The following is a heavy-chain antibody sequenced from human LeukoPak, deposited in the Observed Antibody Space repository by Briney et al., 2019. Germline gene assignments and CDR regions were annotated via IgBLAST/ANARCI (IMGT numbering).Heavy chain of an antibody. J-gene: IGHJ5*02. CDR1: GYTFTSYG. V-gene: IGHV1-18*01. D-gene: IGHD2-2*02. Sequence: ASVKVSCKASGYTFTSYGISWVRQAPGQGLGWVGWISAYNGNTNYAQKLQGRVTMTTDTSTSTAYMELRSLRSDDTAVYYCARGYCSSTSCYKNWFDPWGQGTLVTVSS. CDR2: ISAYNGNT. CDR3: ARGYCSSTSCYKNWFDP.